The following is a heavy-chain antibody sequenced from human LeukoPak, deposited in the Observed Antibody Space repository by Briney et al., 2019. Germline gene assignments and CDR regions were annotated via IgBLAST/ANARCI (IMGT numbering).Heavy chain of an antibody. D-gene: IGHD2-2*01. CDR3: ARDFGRLPAASYGMDV. J-gene: IGHJ6*02. CDR2: ISSRSSYT. CDR1: GFAFSDYY. Sequence: PGGSLRLSCAASGFAFSDYYMSWIRQAPGKGLEWVSYISSRSSYTKYADSVKGRFTISRDNAKNSLYLQMNSLRDEDTAVYYCARDFGRLPAASYGMDVWGQGTTVTVSS. V-gene: IGHV3-11*06.